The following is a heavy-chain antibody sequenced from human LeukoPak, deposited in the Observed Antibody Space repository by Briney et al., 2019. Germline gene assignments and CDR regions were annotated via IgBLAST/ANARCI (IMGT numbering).Heavy chain of an antibody. CDR2: INHSGST. CDR3: ARGPPLTYDGSGYYFFDY. V-gene: IGHV4-34*01. D-gene: IGHD3-22*01. J-gene: IGHJ4*02. CDR1: GGSFSGNF. Sequence: SETLSLTCAVYGGSFSGNFWTWIRQPPGKGLEWIGEINHSGSTNYNPSLKSRVTISVDTSKNHFYLKLSSVTAADTAVYYCARGPPLTYDGSGYYFFDYWGQGTLVTVSS.